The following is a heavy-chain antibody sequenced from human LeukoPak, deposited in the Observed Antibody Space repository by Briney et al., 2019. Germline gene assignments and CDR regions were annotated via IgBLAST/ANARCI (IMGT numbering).Heavy chain of an antibody. CDR1: GYTFTSYY. V-gene: IGHV1-46*01. CDR3: VRSMLVVPAQWDYYYYMDV. CDR2: INPSGGST. D-gene: IGHD2-2*01. J-gene: IGHJ6*03. Sequence: ASVKVSCKASGYTFTSYYMHWVRQAPGQGLEWMGIINPSGGSTSYAQKFQGRVTMTRDTSTSTVYMELSSLRSEDTAVYYCVRSMLVVPAQWDYYYYMDVWGKGTTVTVSS.